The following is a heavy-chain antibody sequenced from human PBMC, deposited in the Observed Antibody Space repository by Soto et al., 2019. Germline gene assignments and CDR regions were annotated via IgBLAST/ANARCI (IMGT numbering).Heavy chain of an antibody. V-gene: IGHV1-3*01. Sequence: ASVKVSCKASVYTFTSYAMHWVRQAPGQRLEWMGWINAGNGNTKYSQKFQGRVTITRDTSASTAYMELSSLRSEDTAVYYCATARDCISTSCQTPARYGMDVWGQGTTVTVSS. CDR3: ATARDCISTSCQTPARYGMDV. D-gene: IGHD2-2*01. CDR1: VYTFTSYA. CDR2: INAGNGNT. J-gene: IGHJ6*02.